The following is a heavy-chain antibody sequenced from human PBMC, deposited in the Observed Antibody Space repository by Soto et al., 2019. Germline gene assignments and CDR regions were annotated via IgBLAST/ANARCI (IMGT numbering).Heavy chain of an antibody. J-gene: IGHJ4*02. CDR3: AKVKWEILYSSDY. CDR2: IYDSGSA. Sequence: SETLSLTCTVSGGSLSSYYWRWVRQPPWKGLEWIVYIYDSGSADYNPSLKSRVSISVDTSKNQFSLKLSSVTAADTAVYYCAKVKWEILYSSDYGGQGTLVTVSS. V-gene: IGHV4-59*01. CDR1: GGSLSSYY. D-gene: IGHD1-26*01.